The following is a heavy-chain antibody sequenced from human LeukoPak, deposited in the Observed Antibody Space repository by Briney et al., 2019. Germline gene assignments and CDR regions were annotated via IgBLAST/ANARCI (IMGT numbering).Heavy chain of an antibody. CDR2: ISGSGAGA. D-gene: IGHD3-10*02. CDR1: GFTFYSYA. J-gene: IGHJ4*02. Sequence: GGSLRLSCAASGFTFYSYAMSWVRQAPGKGLEWVSNISGSGAGAYYADSVRGRFTISRDSSRNTLYLQMNSLRAEDTAVYYCAKDTIRRGLYGDWGVAYWGQGTLVTVSS. V-gene: IGHV3-23*01. CDR3: AKDTIRRGLYGDWGVAY.